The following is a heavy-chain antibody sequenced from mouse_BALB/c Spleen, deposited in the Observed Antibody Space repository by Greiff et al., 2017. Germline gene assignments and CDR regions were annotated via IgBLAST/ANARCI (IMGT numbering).Heavy chain of an antibody. CDR2: ILPGSGST. CDR1: GYTFSSYW. J-gene: IGHJ2*01. V-gene: IGHV1-9*01. D-gene: IGHD3-1*01. Sequence: VQLQQSGAELMKPGASVKISCKATGYTFSSYWIEWVKQRPGHGLEWIGEILPGSGSTNYNEKFKGKATFTADTSSNTAYRQLSSLTSEDSAVYYCAREGRGDYFDYWGQGTTLTVSS. CDR3: AREGRGDYFDY.